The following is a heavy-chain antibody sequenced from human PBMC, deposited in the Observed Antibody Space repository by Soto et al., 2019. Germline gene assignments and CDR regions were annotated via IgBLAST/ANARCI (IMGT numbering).Heavy chain of an antibody. D-gene: IGHD5-18*01. Sequence: PSATLSLTCTVSGCSISSYYWSWIRQPAGKGLEWIGRIYTSGSTNYNPSLKSRVTMSVDTSKNQFSLKLSSVTAADTAVYYCASTTAMARGYFDYWGQGTLVTVSS. V-gene: IGHV4-4*07. J-gene: IGHJ4*02. CDR3: ASTTAMARGYFDY. CDR1: GCSISSYY. CDR2: IYTSGST.